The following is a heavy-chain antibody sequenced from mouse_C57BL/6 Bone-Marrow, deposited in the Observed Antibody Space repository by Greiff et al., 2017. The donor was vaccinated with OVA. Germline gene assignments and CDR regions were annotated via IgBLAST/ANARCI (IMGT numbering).Heavy chain of an antibody. CDR2: TFYSGIT. CDR3: ARANYYGSYYAMDY. J-gene: IGHJ4*01. Sequence: EVKVVESGPSLVRPSQTLSLTCTVTGFSINSDCYWIWIRQFPGNKLEYIGYTFYSGITYYNPSLESRTYITRDTSKNQFSLKLSSVTTEDTATYYCARANYYGSYYAMDYWGQGTSVTVSS. CDR1: GFSINSDCY. D-gene: IGHD1-1*01. V-gene: IGHV3-3*01.